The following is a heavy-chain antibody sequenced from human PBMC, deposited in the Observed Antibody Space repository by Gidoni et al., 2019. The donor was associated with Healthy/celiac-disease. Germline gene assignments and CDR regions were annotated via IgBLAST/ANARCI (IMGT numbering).Heavy chain of an antibody. J-gene: IGHJ4*02. CDR2: IKQDGSEK. Sequence: EVQLVESGGGLVQPGGSLRLSCAASGFTFSCYWMSWVRQAPGKGLEWVANIKQDGSEKYYVDSVKGRFTISRDNAKNSLYLQMNSLRAEDTAVYYCARSRSSGSRRYYFDYWGQGTLVTVSS. D-gene: IGHD6-19*01. V-gene: IGHV3-7*04. CDR3: ARSRSSGSRRYYFDY. CDR1: GFTFSCYW.